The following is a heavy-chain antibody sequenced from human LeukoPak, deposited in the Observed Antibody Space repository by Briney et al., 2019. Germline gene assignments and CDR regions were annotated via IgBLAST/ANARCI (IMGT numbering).Heavy chain of an antibody. D-gene: IGHD3-10*01. J-gene: IGHJ4*02. Sequence: PSETLSLTCTVSGGSISTNSYFWDWIRQSPGKGLEWIGSVYQTGSTCYNPSLRSRVTISVDTSKNQFSLKLRSVTAADTAVYYCGRRTYYYGSGSLGYFDYWGQGTLVTVSS. V-gene: IGHV4-39*01. CDR3: GRRTYYYGSGSLGYFDY. CDR1: GGSISTNSYF. CDR2: VYQTGST.